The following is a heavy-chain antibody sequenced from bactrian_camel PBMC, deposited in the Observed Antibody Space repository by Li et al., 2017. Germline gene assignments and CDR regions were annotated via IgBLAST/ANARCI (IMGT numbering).Heavy chain of an antibody. CDR2: INSGGGDT. V-gene: IGHV3S31*01. CDR3: AKSMVYTLADFGY. Sequence: VQLVESGGGSVQPGGSLRLSCAASGYTYSSNAMSWVRQTPGKGLEWVSSINSGGGDTYYADSVKGRFTISRDNAKNTLYLQLNSLKTEDTAMYYCAKSMVYTLADFGYWGQGTQVTVS. J-gene: IGHJ6*01. CDR1: GYTYSSNA. D-gene: IGHD2*01.